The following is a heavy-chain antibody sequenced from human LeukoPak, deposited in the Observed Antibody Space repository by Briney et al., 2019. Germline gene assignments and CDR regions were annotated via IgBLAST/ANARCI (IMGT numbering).Heavy chain of an antibody. D-gene: IGHD3-3*01. Sequence: SETLSLTCTVSGGSVSSGSYYWSWLRQPPGKGLEWIGYIYYSGSTNYNPSLKSRVTMSLDTSKKQFSLKLSSVTAADTAVYYCARDFLSDFWSGYYRNHWFDPWGQGTLVTVSS. J-gene: IGHJ5*02. CDR2: IYYSGST. CDR3: ARDFLSDFWSGYYRNHWFDP. V-gene: IGHV4-61*01. CDR1: GGSVSSGSYY.